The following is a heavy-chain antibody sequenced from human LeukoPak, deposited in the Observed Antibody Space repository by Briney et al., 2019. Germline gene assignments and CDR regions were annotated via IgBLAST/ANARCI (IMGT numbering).Heavy chain of an antibody. CDR2: IIPIFGTA. CDR3: ARGGTMVRGVPVHNWFDP. Sequence: SAKVSCKASGGTFSSYAISWVRQAPGQGLEWMGGIIPIFGTANYAQKFQGRVTITADESTSTAYMELSSLRSEDTAVYYCARGGTMVRGVPVHNWFDPWGQGTLVTVSS. CDR1: GGTFSSYA. J-gene: IGHJ5*02. D-gene: IGHD3-10*01. V-gene: IGHV1-69*01.